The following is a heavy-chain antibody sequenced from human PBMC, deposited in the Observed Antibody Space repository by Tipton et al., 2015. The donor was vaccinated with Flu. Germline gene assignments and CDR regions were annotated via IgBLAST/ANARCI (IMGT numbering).Heavy chain of an antibody. CDR3: ARSPSYSGSGVYPYYFDD. V-gene: IGHV4-61*02. CDR2: IYTTGST. J-gene: IGHJ4*02. CDR1: GGFITSGSYY. Sequence: TLSLTCTASGGFITSGSYYWSWIRQSAGKGLEWIGRIYTTGSTNYNPSLRSRVTISGDTSKNHFSVQLSSVTAADTAVYYCARSPSYSGSGVYPYYFDDWGQGTLVTVSS. D-gene: IGHD3-10*01.